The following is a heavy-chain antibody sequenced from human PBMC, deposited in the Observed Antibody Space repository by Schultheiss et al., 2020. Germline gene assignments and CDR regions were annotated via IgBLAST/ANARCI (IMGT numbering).Heavy chain of an antibody. Sequence: SETLSLTCAVYGGSFSGYYWSWIRQPPGKGLEWIGSIYYSGSTYYNPSLKSRVTISVDTSKNWVSLRLSSVTAADTAIYYCARHAKIRIATSGTVYYYPMDVWGQGTTVTFSS. D-gene: IGHD6-13*01. CDR3: ARHAKIRIATSGTVYYYPMDV. V-gene: IGHV4-34*01. J-gene: IGHJ6*02. CDR1: GGSFSGYY. CDR2: IYYSGST.